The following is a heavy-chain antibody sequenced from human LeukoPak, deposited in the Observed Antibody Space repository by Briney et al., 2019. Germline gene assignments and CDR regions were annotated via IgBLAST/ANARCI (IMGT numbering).Heavy chain of an antibody. Sequence: SETLSLTCTVSGGSISSGDYYWSWIRQPPGKGLEWIGYIYYSGSTYYNPSLKSRVTISVDTSKNQFSLKLSSVTAADTAVYYCARISGSDAFDIWGQGTMITVSS. CDR2: IYYSGST. CDR3: ARISGSDAFDI. J-gene: IGHJ3*02. D-gene: IGHD5-12*01. V-gene: IGHV4-30-4*01. CDR1: GGSISSGDYY.